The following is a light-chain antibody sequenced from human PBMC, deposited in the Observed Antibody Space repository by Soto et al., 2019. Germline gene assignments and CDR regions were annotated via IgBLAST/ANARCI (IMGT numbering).Light chain of an antibody. V-gene: IGLV1-47*01. CDR2: RNN. CDR1: SSNIGSNY. Sequence: QSVLTQPPSASGTPGQRVTISCSGSSSNIGSNYVYWYQQLPGTAPKLLIYRNNQRPSGVPDRFSGSKSGTSAPLAISVLRSEDEADYYCSTWDDSLSGSVVFCGGTTLTVL. J-gene: IGLJ2*01. CDR3: STWDDSLSGSVV.